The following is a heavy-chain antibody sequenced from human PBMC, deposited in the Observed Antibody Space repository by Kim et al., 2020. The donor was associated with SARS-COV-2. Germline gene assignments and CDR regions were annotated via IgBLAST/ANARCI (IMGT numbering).Heavy chain of an antibody. CDR3: ALNRSIGAFDI. V-gene: IGHV6-1*01. CDR2: N. Sequence: NDYTVSVKRRRIITPDTSKNEFYLQLKSVTPEDTAVYYCALNRSIGAFDIWGQGTMVTVSS. J-gene: IGHJ3*02. D-gene: IGHD6-6*01.